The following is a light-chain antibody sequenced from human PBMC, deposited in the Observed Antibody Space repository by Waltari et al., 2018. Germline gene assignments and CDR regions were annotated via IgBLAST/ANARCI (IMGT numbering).Light chain of an antibody. CDR3: QHYDGVPPWT. V-gene: IGKV1-5*01. Sequence: DTQLSQFPSTLAASVGDRVTITCRAREAINKWLAWYQQKPGKAPKVLIYDASTLQSGVPSRFSGSGSGTDFVFTISRLQPEDIATYYCQHYDGVPPWTFGQGTRVDFK. CDR1: EAINKW. J-gene: IGKJ1*01. CDR2: DAS.